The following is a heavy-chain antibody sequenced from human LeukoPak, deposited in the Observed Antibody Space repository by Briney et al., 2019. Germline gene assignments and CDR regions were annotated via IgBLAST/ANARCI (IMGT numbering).Heavy chain of an antibody. D-gene: IGHD3-22*01. CDR2: ISTYKRNI. V-gene: IGHV1-18*01. CDR1: GYTFTSFG. J-gene: IGHJ4*02. CDR3: ARDSDSSGYYFDY. Sequence: GESLKISCKGSGYTFTSFGISWVRQAPGQGLEWLGWISTYKRNIIYAQKLQGRVTMTTDTSTSTAYMELRSLRSDDTAVYYCARDSDSSGYYFDYWGQGTLVTVSS.